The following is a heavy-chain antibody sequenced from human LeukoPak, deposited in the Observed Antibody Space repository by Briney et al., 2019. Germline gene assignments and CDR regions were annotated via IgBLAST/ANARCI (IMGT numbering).Heavy chain of an antibody. Sequence: ASVKVSCKASGGTFSSYAISWVRQAPGQGLEWMGRIIPISGTANYAQKFQGRVTITTDESTSTAYMELSSLRSEDTAAYYCAVGYCSGGSCYSGYYYYMDVWGKGTTVTVSS. CDR3: AVGYCSGGSCYSGYYYYMDV. V-gene: IGHV1-69*05. CDR1: GGTFSSYA. J-gene: IGHJ6*03. CDR2: IIPISGTA. D-gene: IGHD2-15*01.